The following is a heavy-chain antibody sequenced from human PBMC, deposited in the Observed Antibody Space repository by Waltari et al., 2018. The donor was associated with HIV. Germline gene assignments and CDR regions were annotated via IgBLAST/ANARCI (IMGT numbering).Heavy chain of an antibody. CDR2: ISYDGSNK. D-gene: IGHD3-10*01. V-gene: IGHV3-30*18. Sequence: QVQLVESGGGVVPPGRSLRLSCAASGFPFSSYGMPWVRQAPGKGLEWVAVISYDGSNKYYADSVKGRFTISRDNSKDTLYLQMNSLRAEDTSVYYCAKDRGDGYNYFDYWGQGTLVTVSS. J-gene: IGHJ4*02. CDR1: GFPFSSYG. CDR3: AKDRGDGYNYFDY.